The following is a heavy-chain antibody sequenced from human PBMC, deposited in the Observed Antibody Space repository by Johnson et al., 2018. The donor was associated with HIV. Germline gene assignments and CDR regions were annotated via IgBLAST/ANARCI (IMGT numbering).Heavy chain of an antibody. CDR1: GFTFSSYG. Sequence: QVQLVESGGGLVQPGGSLRVSCAASGFTFSSYGMHWVRQAPGKGLEWVAVIWYDGSNKYHADSVKGRFTISRDNSKNTLFLQMNSLRAEDTAVYYWAKDQWSTSWTNEAFDIWGQGTMVTVSS. CDR3: AKDQWSTSWTNEAFDI. CDR2: IWYDGSNK. D-gene: IGHD6-13*01. J-gene: IGHJ3*02. V-gene: IGHV3-33*06.